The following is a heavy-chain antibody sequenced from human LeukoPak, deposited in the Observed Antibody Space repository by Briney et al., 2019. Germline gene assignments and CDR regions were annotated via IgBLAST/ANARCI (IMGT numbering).Heavy chain of an antibody. CDR3: ARVGYSYGEEPFDY. CDR1: GYTLTELS. Sequence: ASVKVSCKVSGYTLTELSMHWVRQAPGKGLEWMGGFDPEDGETIYAQKFQGRVTMTRDTSTSTSYMELRSLRSDDTAVYYCARVGYSYGEEPFDYWGQGTLVTVSS. D-gene: IGHD5-18*01. V-gene: IGHV1-24*01. J-gene: IGHJ4*02. CDR2: FDPEDGET.